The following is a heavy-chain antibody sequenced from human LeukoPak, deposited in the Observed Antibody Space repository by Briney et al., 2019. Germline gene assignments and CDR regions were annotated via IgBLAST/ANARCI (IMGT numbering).Heavy chain of an antibody. D-gene: IGHD3-3*01. V-gene: IGHV1-18*01. Sequence: ASVKVSCKASGYTFTSYDINWVRQATGQGLEWMGWISAYNGNTNYAQKLQGRVTMTTDTSTSTAYMELRSLRSDDTAVYYCAREHITIFGVVTPSVDYWGQGTLVTVSS. CDR2: ISAYNGNT. J-gene: IGHJ4*02. CDR3: AREHITIFGVVTPSVDY. CDR1: GYTFTSYD.